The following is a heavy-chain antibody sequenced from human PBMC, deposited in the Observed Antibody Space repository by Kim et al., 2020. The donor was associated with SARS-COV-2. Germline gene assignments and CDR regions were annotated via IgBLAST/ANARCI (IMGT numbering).Heavy chain of an antibody. CDR2: IWYDGSNK. CDR3: AKDLIAAAGTGRGMDV. Sequence: GGSLRLSCAASGFTFSSYGMHWVRQAPGKGLEWVAVIWYDGSNKYYADSVKGRFTISRDNSKNTLYLQMNSLRAEDTAVYYCAKDLIAAAGTGRGMDVWGQGTTVTVSS. V-gene: IGHV3-33*06. J-gene: IGHJ6*02. D-gene: IGHD6-13*01. CDR1: GFTFSSYG.